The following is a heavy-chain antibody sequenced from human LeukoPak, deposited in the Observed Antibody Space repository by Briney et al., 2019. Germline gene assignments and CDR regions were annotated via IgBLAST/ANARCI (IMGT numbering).Heavy chain of an antibody. V-gene: IGHV3-23*01. CDR2: VSGSGSSS. CDR3: AKGDTGVLRSYYFDY. D-gene: IGHD5-18*01. J-gene: IGHJ4*02. Sequence: GGSLRLSCEASGFTFSNFAMSWVRQAPGKGLEWVSTVSGSGSSSYYADSVKGRFTISRDNSKNTVYMQMNSLRAEDTAVYYCAKGDTGVLRSYYFDYWGQGTLVTVSS. CDR1: GFTFSNFA.